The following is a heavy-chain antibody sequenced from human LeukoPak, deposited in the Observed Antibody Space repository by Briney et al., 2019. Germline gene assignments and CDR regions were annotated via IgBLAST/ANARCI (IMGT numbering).Heavy chain of an antibody. CDR1: GFTFSSYN. Sequence: GGSLRLSCTASGFTFSSYNMHWVRHPKGKGLEWVSAVGTAGDKYYPGSVKGLFTISRENAKNSLYLQMNSLRAGDTAVYYCARRGGSRGYYDAFDIWGQGTMVTVPS. CDR3: ARRGGSRGYYDAFDI. D-gene: IGHD3-22*01. CDR2: VGTAGDK. J-gene: IGHJ3*02. V-gene: IGHV3-13*01.